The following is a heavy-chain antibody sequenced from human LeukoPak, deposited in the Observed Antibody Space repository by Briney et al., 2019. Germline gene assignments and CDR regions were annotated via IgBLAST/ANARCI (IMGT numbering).Heavy chain of an antibody. CDR3: ARDNPRFTMVRGVMY. Sequence: ASVKVSCKASGYTFTSYGISWVRQAPGQGLEWMGWISAYNGNTNYAQKLQGRVTMTTDTSTSTAYMELRSLRSDDTAVYYCARDNPRFTMVRGVMYWGQGTLVTVSS. D-gene: IGHD3-10*01. V-gene: IGHV1-18*01. CDR2: ISAYNGNT. J-gene: IGHJ4*02. CDR1: GYTFTSYG.